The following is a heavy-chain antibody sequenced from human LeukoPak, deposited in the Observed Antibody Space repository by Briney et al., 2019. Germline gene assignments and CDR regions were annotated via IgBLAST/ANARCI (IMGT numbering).Heavy chain of an antibody. CDR1: GGSFSGYY. CDR2: INHSGRT. J-gene: IGHJ5*02. D-gene: IGHD2-15*01. Sequence: PSQTLSLTCTVSGGSFSGYYWTWIRQPPGKGLEWIGEINHSGRTNYNPSLKSRVIMSVDTSKNQFSLKLSSVTAADTAVYYCARPLGYCSDSRCPQSWFDPWGQGTLVTVSS. CDR3: ARPLGYCSDSRCPQSWFDP. V-gene: IGHV4-34*01.